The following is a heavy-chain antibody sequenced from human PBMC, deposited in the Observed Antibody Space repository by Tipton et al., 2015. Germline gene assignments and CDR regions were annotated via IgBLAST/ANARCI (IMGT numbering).Heavy chain of an antibody. D-gene: IGHD5-12*01. J-gene: IGHJ4*02. CDR3: AKTHGAYDWYLDH. Sequence: TLSLTCTVSGVSISSYYWNWIRQSPGKGLEWIGYIYSSATTSYSSALRSRVTISVDTSKNQFSLNLRSVTAADTAVYFCAKTHGAYDWYLDHWGQGTLVTVSS. CDR2: IYSSATT. V-gene: IGHV4-59*07. CDR1: GVSISSYY.